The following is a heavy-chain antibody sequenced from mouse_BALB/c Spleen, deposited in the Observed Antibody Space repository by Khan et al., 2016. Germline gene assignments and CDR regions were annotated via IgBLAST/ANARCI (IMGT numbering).Heavy chain of an antibody. CDR1: GIAFSNYD. V-gene: IGHV5-12-1*01. J-gene: IGHJ3*01. D-gene: IGHD2-14*01. CDR2: IINGGGTT. CDR3: DTRYYYRYDEGFDY. Sequence: EVELVESGGGLVKPGGSLKLSCAASGIAFSNYDMSWVRQTPEKRLEWVAYIINGGGTTYYPDTVKGRFTLSRDNAKNTVYLQMTSLKSEDTAIYFCDTRYYYRYDEGFDYWGQGTLVTVSA.